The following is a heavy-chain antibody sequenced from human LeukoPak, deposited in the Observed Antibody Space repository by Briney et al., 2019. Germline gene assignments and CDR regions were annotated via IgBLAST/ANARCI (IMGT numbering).Heavy chain of an antibody. D-gene: IGHD3-3*01. Sequence: PSETLSLTCAVYGGSFSGYYWSWIRQPPGKGLEWIGEINHSGSTNYNPSLKSRVTISVDTSKNQLSLKLSSATAADTAVYYCARGAPQYYDFWSGYYRYFDYWGQGTLVTVSS. CDR3: ARGAPQYYDFWSGYYRYFDY. CDR2: INHSGST. J-gene: IGHJ4*02. CDR1: GGSFSGYY. V-gene: IGHV4-34*01.